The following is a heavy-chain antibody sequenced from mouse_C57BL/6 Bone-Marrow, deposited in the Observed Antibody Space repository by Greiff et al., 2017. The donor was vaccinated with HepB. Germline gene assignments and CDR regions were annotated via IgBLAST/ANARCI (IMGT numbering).Heavy chain of an antibody. CDR2: IYPGDGDT. J-gene: IGHJ4*01. D-gene: IGHD1-1*01. Sequence: VKPGASVKISCKASGYAFSSSWMNWVKQRPGKGLEWIGRIYPGDGDTNYNGKFKGKATLTADKSSSTAYMQLSSLTSEDSAVYFCARWGLRSMDYWGQGTSVTVSS. CDR1: GYAFSSSW. CDR3: ARWGLRSMDY. V-gene: IGHV1-82*01.